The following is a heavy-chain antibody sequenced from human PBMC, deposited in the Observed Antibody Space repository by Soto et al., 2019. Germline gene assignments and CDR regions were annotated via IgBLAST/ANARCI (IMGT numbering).Heavy chain of an antibody. D-gene: IGHD3-10*01. CDR2: ISSSSSTI. V-gene: IGHV3-48*02. CDR3: AREIPSRGAGWFDP. J-gene: IGHJ5*02. CDR1: GFTFSSYS. Sequence: EVKLVEFGGGLFQPGGSLGLSFAASGFTFSSYSLNWSRQAPGKGLEWVSYISSSSSTIYNADSVKGRFTISRDNAKNSLYLQMNSLRDEDTAVYYCAREIPSRGAGWFDPWGQGTLVTVSS.